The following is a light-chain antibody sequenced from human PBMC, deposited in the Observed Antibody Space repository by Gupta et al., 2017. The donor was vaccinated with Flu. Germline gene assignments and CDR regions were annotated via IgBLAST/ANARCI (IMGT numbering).Light chain of an antibody. CDR3: QQFDDLPRT. V-gene: IGKV1-33*01. J-gene: IGKJ2*01. CDR2: DAS. Sequence: DIQMTQSPSSLSASVGDRVTITCQASQDITKYLNWYQQKPGKAPKLLIYDASNLETGVPSRFSGSGSGTDLTCTISSLQPEDIATYYCQQFDDLPRTFGQGTKLEIK. CDR1: QDITKY.